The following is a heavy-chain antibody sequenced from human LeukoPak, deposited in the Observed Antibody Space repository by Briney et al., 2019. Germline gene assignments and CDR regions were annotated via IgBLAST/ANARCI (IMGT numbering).Heavy chain of an antibody. J-gene: IGHJ4*02. CDR1: GFTFSSHG. CDR3: ARDISRGRLDY. Sequence: GGSLRLSCAASGFTFSSHGMYWVRQAPGKGPEWVALIWYDGSKKNYADSVKGRFTISRDNSKNTLYLQMNSLRAEDTAVYYCARDISRGRLDYWGQGTLVTVSS. D-gene: IGHD2-15*01. V-gene: IGHV3-33*01. CDR2: IWYDGSKK.